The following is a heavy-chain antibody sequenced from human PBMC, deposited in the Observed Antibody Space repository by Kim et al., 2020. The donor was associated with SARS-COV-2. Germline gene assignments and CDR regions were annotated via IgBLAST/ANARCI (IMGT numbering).Heavy chain of an antibody. J-gene: IGHJ3*02. Sequence: SETLSLTCAVSGGSISSSNWWSWVRQPPGKGLEWIGEIYHSGSTNYNPSLKSRVTITVDKSKNQFSLKLSSVTAADTAVYYCARVPSGYYYDSIHAFDIWGQGTMVTVSS. CDR2: IYHSGST. V-gene: IGHV4-4*02. CDR1: GGSISSSNW. D-gene: IGHD3-22*01. CDR3: ARVPSGYYYDSIHAFDI.